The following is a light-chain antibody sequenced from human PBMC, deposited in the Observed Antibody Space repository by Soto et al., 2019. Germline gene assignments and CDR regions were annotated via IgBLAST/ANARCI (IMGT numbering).Light chain of an antibody. J-gene: IGKJ1*01. CDR2: DAS. Sequence: EIGLTQSPATLSLTKVERVTLSYRTSQSVSSYLAWYQQKLGQAPRLLIYDASNRATGIPARVSGSGSGTDFTLTISSLEAEDFAVYYCQQRSSWPGTFGQGGKVDIK. CDR3: QQRSSWPGT. CDR1: QSVSSY. V-gene: IGKV3-11*01.